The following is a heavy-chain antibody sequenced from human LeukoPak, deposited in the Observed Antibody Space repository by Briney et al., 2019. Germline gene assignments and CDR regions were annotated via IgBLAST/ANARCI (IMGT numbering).Heavy chain of an antibody. CDR2: INPNSGGT. Sequence: ASVKVSCKASGYTFTGYCMHWVRQAPGQGLEWMGWINPNSGGTNYAQKFQGRVTMTRDTSISTAYMELSRLRSDDTAVYYCARINYYDFWSGQFDYWGQGTLVTVSS. J-gene: IGHJ4*02. V-gene: IGHV1-2*02. CDR1: GYTFTGYC. CDR3: ARINYYDFWSGQFDY. D-gene: IGHD3-3*01.